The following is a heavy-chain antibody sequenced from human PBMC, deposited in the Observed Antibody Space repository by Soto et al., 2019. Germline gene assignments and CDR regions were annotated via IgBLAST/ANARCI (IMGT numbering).Heavy chain of an antibody. CDR2: ILYSGST. Sequence: PSETLSLTCTVSGGSISNGDFYWSWIRQPPGKGLEWIGFILYSGSTYYNPSLKSRVTISVDTSKNQFSLNLTSVTAADTAVYFCARERRDLYDFDYWGNGTLVTVSS. CDR3: ARERRDLYDFDY. J-gene: IGHJ5*01. D-gene: IGHD3-3*01. CDR1: GGSISNGDFY. V-gene: IGHV4-30-4*01.